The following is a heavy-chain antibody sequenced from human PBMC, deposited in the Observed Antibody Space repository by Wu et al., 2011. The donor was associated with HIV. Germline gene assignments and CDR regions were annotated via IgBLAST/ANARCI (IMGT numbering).Heavy chain of an antibody. V-gene: IGHV1-2*02. Sequence: QVQLVQSGAEVKKPGASVKVSCKASGYTFTGYYMHWVRQAPGQGLEWMGWINPNSGGTNYAQKFQGRVTMTRDTSISTAYMELSRLRSDDTAVYYCAREYYYDSSGYNRWFDPWGQGTLVTVSS. J-gene: IGHJ5*02. CDR1: GYTFTGYY. CDR2: INPNSGGT. CDR3: AREYYYDSSGYNRWFDP. D-gene: IGHD3-22*01.